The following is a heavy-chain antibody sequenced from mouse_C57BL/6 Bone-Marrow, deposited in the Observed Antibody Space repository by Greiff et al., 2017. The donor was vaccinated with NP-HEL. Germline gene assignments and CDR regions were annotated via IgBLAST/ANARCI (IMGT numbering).Heavy chain of an antibody. CDR3: ARKGNYYGSSYLLYAMDY. CDR1: GYSFTGYY. Sequence: VHVKQSGPELVKPGASVKISCKASGYSFTGYYMNWVKQSPEKSLEWIGELNPSTGGTTYNQKFKAKATLTVAKSSSTAYMQLKSLTSEDSAVYYCARKGNYYGSSYLLYAMDYWGQGTSVTVSS. V-gene: IGHV1-42*01. CDR2: LNPSTGGT. J-gene: IGHJ4*01. D-gene: IGHD1-1*01.